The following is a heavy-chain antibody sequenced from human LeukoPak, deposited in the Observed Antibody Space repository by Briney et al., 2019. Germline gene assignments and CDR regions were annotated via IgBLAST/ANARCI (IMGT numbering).Heavy chain of an antibody. CDR1: GFIFNDYW. D-gene: IGHD3-3*01. J-gene: IGHJ4*02. V-gene: IGHV3-7*03. CDR3: ARALSA. CDR2: IKEDDSEK. Sequence: GGSLRLSCTASGFIFNDYWMHWVRQAPGKGLEWVANIKEDDSEKYYVDSVKGRFSISRDNAKNSLHLQMNSLRAEDTAVYYCARALSAWGRGTLVAVSS.